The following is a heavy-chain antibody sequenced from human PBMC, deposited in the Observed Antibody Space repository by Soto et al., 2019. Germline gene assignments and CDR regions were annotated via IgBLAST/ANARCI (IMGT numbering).Heavy chain of an antibody. CDR2: INPSGGST. CDR1: GYTFTSYY. D-gene: IGHD2-8*01. J-gene: IGHJ4*02. CDR3: ARPPYPGRINAVCYPLDY. Sequence: QVQLVQSGAEVKKPGASVKISCKASGYTFTSYYMHWVRQAPGQGLEWMGIINPSGGSTNSAQKLQGRVAMTRDTSTITVYMELNSVTSEDTALYYCARPPYPGRINAVCYPLDYWGQGTLVTVSS. V-gene: IGHV1-46*01.